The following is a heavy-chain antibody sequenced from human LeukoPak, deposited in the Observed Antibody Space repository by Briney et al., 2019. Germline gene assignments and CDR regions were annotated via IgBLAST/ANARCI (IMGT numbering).Heavy chain of an antibody. CDR1: GFSFDDYA. D-gene: IGHD3-22*01. J-gene: IGHJ4*02. Sequence: HPGRSLRLSCAASGFSFDDYAMHWVRQAPGKGLEWVSGISWNSGSIGYADSVKGRFTISRDNAKNSLYLQMNSLRAEDTALYYCAKDSNGYYIDYWGQGTLVTVSS. V-gene: IGHV3-9*01. CDR3: AKDSNGYYIDY. CDR2: ISWNSGSI.